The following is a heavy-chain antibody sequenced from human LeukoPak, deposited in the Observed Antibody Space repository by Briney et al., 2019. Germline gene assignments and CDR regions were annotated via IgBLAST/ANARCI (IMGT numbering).Heavy chain of an antibody. D-gene: IGHD6-19*01. CDR1: GFTFSSYG. Sequence: GGSLRLSCAASGFTFSSYGMHWVRQAPGKGLEWVAVISYDGSNKYYADSVKGRFTISRDNSKNTLYLQMNSLRAEDTAVYYCAKDQAASSGQYYFDYWGQGTLVTVSS. CDR3: AKDQAASSGQYYFDY. V-gene: IGHV3-30*18. J-gene: IGHJ4*02. CDR2: ISYDGSNK.